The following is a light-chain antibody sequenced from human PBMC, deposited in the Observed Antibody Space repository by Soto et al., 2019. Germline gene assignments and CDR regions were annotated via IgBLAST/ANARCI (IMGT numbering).Light chain of an antibody. CDR2: DAS. J-gene: IGKJ1*01. Sequence: EIVLTQSPATLSLSPGERATLSCRASQSVSSYLAWYQQKPGQAPRLLIYDASNRATGIPARFSGSGSGTDFTLTISSLEPEYFAVYYGQQRSNWWTFGQGTKVEIK. V-gene: IGKV3-11*01. CDR3: QQRSNWWT. CDR1: QSVSSY.